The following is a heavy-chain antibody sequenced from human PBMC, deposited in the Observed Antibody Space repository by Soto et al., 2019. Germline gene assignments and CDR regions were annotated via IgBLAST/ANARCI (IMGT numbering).Heavy chain of an antibody. CDR1: GFTFSSYS. CDR2: ISSSSSTI. V-gene: IGHV3-48*02. CDR3: AWFWSGSAPPPVDC. D-gene: IGHD3-3*01. Sequence: GGSLRLSCAASGFTFSSYSMNWVRQAPGKGLEWVSYISSSSSTIYYADSVKGRFTISRDNAKNSLYLQMNSLRDEDTAVYYCAWFWSGSAPPPVDCWGQGTLVTVSS. J-gene: IGHJ4*02.